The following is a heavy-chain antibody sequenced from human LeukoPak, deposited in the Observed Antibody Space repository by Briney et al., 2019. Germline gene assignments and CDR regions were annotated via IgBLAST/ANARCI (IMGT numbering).Heavy chain of an antibody. CDR2: ISSGGDAT. V-gene: IGHV3-48*01. CDR1: GFTFSIHN. CDR3: AKDVPTAYFDY. J-gene: IGHJ4*02. Sequence: PGGSLRLSCAASGFTFSIHNMDWVRQAPGKGLEWISYISSGGDATHYADSVKGRFTISRDNSKTTLYLQMNSLRAEDTAVYYCAKDVPTAYFDYWGQGTLVTVSS. D-gene: IGHD2-2*01.